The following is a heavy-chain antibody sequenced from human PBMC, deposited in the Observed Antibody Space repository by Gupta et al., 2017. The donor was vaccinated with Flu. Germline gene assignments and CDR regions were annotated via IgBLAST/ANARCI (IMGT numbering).Heavy chain of an antibody. CDR2: ILPVLGTA. D-gene: IGHD1-26*01. Sequence: AISWVRQAPGQGLGWMGGILPVLGTANYAQKFQATVTITAEESTSTVYLEMNSLRSEDTAMYYCARTKERDSGSYYDAFDVWGQGTKVTVSS. J-gene: IGHJ3*01. CDR3: ARTKERDSGSYYDAFDV. CDR1: A. V-gene: IGHV1-69*01.